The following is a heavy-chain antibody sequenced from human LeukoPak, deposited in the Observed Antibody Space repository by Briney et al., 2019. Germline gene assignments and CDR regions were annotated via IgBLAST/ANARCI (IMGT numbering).Heavy chain of an antibody. Sequence: SETLSLTCTVSGGSISSGSYYWSWIRQPAGKGLEWIGRIYTSGSTNYNPSLKSRVTISVDTSKNQFSLKLSSVTAADTAVYYCAGPDGTGSYYWGQGTLVTVSS. CDR2: IYTSGST. CDR3: AGPDGTGSYY. V-gene: IGHV4-61*02. CDR1: GGSISSGSYY. D-gene: IGHD3-10*01. J-gene: IGHJ4*02.